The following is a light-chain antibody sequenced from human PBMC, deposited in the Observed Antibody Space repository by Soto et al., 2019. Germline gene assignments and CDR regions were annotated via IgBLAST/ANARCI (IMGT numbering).Light chain of an antibody. V-gene: IGKV2-24*01. J-gene: IGKJ5*01. CDR2: EIS. CDR3: MQATETVIT. CDR1: QSLVHSDGNTY. Sequence: DLVMTQTPLSSPVTLGQPASISCTSSQSLVHSDGNTYLTWLHQRPGQPPRLLIYEISYRFSRVRDRFSGSGASTDFALKISRVEAEDVGVYYCMQATETVITFGQGTRLEIE.